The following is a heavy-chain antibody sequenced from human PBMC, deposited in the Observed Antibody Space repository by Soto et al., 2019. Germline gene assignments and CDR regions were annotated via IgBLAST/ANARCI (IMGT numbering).Heavy chain of an antibody. CDR2: IIPILGTE. Sequence: QVQLVQSGAEGTKPGSSVKVSCKASGGSFSSYAISWVRQAPGQGLEWMGGIIPILGTEDYAQNFQGRVTITADESTSTAYMELSSLRSEDTAVYYCARDRSSGWSLFDYWGQGTLVTVSS. V-gene: IGHV1-69*01. CDR3: ARDRSSGWSLFDY. CDR1: GGSFSSYA. D-gene: IGHD6-19*01. J-gene: IGHJ4*02.